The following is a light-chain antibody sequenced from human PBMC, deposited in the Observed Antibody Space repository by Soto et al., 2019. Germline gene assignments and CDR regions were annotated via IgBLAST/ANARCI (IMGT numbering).Light chain of an antibody. V-gene: IGKV1-12*01. CDR2: SAS. J-gene: IGKJ4*01. CDR3: QQNRSFPLT. CDR1: QAITSW. Sequence: DIHVTQSPSSVSASVGDRVTITCRASQAITSWLAWYQQKPGRAPKLLIYSASSLQSGAPSRFTGSGSGTDFTLTITSLQHDDAEVYYCQQNRSFPLTLGGGTKVDIK.